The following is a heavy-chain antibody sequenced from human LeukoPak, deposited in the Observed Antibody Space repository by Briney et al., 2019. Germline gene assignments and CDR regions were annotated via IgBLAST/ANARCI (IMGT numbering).Heavy chain of an antibody. V-gene: IGHV3-64*01. J-gene: IGHJ4*02. CDR2: ISSNGGST. CDR1: GFTFSSYA. Sequence: GGSLRLSCAASGFTFSSYAMHWVRQAPGKGLEYVSAISSNGGSTYYANSVKGRFTISRDNSKNTLYLQMGSLRAEDMAVYYCARDKVDSSGYPYFDYWGQGTLVTVSS. CDR3: ARDKVDSSGYPYFDY. D-gene: IGHD3-22*01.